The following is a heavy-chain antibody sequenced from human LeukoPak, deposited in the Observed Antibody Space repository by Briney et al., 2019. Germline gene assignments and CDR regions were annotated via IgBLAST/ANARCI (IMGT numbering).Heavy chain of an antibody. D-gene: IGHD4-17*01. CDR1: GYTFTSYG. CDR2: ISAYNGNT. V-gene: IGHV1-18*01. Sequence: ASVKVSCKASGYTFTSYGISWVRQAPGQGLGWMGWISAYNGNTNYAQKLQGRVTMTTDTSTSTAYMELRSLRSDDTAVYYCARVVYGDYFYYYYMDVWGKGTTVTVSS. J-gene: IGHJ6*03. CDR3: ARVVYGDYFYYYYMDV.